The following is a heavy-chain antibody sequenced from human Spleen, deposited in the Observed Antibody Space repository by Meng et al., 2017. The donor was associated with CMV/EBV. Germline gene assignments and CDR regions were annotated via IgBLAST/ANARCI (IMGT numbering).Heavy chain of an antibody. CDR3: ARSPYYHDSSGFSGDFDY. CDR1: SLSTSGVG. J-gene: IGHJ4*02. V-gene: IGHV2-5*02. D-gene: IGHD3-22*01. CDR2: IYWDDDK. Sequence: SLSTSGVGVGWSRQPPGKAPQWLALIYWDDDKRYSPSLESRLTITKDTSKNRVVLTMTNMDPADTGTYFCARSPYYHDSSGFSGDFDYWGQGTLVTVSS.